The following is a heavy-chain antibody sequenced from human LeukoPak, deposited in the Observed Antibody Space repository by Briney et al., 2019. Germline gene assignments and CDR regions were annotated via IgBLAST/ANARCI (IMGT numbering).Heavy chain of an antibody. D-gene: IGHD4-17*01. CDR3: ARGPGYGDYVFYY. CDR2: IYHSGST. CDR1: GGSISSGGYS. Sequence: SETLSLTCAVSGGSISSGGYSWSWIRQPPGKGLEWIGYIYHSGSTNYNPSLKSRVTISVDTSKNQFSLKLSSVTAADTAVYYCARGPGYGDYVFYYWGQGTLVTVSS. V-gene: IGHV4-30-2*01. J-gene: IGHJ4*02.